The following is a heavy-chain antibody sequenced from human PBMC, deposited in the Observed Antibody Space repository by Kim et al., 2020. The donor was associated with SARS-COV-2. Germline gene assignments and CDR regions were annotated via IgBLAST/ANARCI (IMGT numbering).Heavy chain of an antibody. CDR3: AREGYDILTGYYRPSPIDY. V-gene: IGHV3-11*06. Sequence: GRFTISRDNAKNSLYLQMNSLRAEDTAVYYCAREGYDILTGYYRPSPIDYWGQGTLVTVSS. D-gene: IGHD3-9*01. J-gene: IGHJ4*02.